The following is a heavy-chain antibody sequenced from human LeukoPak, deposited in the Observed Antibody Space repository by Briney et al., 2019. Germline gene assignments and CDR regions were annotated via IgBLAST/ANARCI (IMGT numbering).Heavy chain of an antibody. CDR3: ARSATVVTPGGFDY. CDR2: IIPIFGTA. J-gene: IGHJ4*02. V-gene: IGHV1-69*13. D-gene: IGHD4-23*01. Sequence: SVKVSCKASGGTFSSYAISWVRQAPGQGLEWMGGIIPIFGTANYAQKFQGRVTITADESTGTAYMELSSLRSEDTAVYYCARSATVVTPGGFDYWGQGTLVTVSS. CDR1: GGTFSSYA.